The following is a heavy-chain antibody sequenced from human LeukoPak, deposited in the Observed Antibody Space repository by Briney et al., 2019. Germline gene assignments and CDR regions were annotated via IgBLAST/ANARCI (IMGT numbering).Heavy chain of an antibody. Sequence: ALRVSCVASVFSFSSNAMHRVCDAPGERLGSVSVISDVVSIKYYAHSVKGRFTISRDNSKNTLYLQIKSLRAEDSAVYYCAGIGYCSGGSCYPPLGWVYWGQGTLVTVSS. D-gene: IGHD2-15*01. CDR3: AGIGYCSGGSCYPPLGWVY. CDR2: ISDVVSIK. V-gene: IGHV3-30-3*02. J-gene: IGHJ4*02. CDR1: VFSFSSNA.